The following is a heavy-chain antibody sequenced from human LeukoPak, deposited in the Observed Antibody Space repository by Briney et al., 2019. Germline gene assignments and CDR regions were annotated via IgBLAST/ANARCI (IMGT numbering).Heavy chain of an antibody. V-gene: IGHV4-59*11. J-gene: IGHJ3*02. D-gene: IGHD3-16*01. CDR3: ARVRDSFGMHDAFDI. CDR2: IYYSGST. CDR1: GGSISSHY. Sequence: SETLSLTCTASGGSISSHYWSWIRQPPGKGLEWIGYIYYSGSTNYNPSLKSRVTISVDTSKNQFSLKLSSVTAADTAVYYCARVRDSFGMHDAFDIWGQGTMVTVSS.